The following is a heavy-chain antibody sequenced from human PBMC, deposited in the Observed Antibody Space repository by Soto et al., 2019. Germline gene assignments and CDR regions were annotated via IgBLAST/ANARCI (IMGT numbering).Heavy chain of an antibody. CDR1: GFTFSTYD. Sequence: EVLLVESGGGLVQPGGSLRLSCTTSGFTFSTYDMHWVRQVTGKGLEWVSGIVVAGDTYYPDSVKGRFTISRENAKNSLYLQKDSLRVEDTAVYYCARRGIDTMSGFDALDVWGLGKKVTVSS. CDR2: IVVAGDT. V-gene: IGHV3-13*01. D-gene: IGHD6-25*01. CDR3: ARRGIDTMSGFDALDV. J-gene: IGHJ3*01.